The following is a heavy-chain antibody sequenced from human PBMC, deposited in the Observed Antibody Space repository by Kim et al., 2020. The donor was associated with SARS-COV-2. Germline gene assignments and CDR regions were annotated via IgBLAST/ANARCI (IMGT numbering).Heavy chain of an antibody. V-gene: IGHV1-24*01. CDR2: LDPDDGET. J-gene: IGHJ4*02. D-gene: IGHD2-15*01. CDR1: GYTLTALS. CDR3: ATEERCCSGGSCYSLDC. Sequence: ASVKVSCKVSGYTLTALSMHWVRQAPGKGLEWMGGLDPDDGETIYAQKFQGRVTMTEDTSTDTAYMELSSLRSEDTAVYYCATEERCCSGGSCYSLDCWGQASVVTDSS.